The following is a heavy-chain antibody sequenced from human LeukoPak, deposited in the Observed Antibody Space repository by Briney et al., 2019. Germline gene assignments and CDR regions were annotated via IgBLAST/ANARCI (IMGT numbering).Heavy chain of an antibody. D-gene: IGHD6-19*01. J-gene: IGHJ5*02. CDR2: IYHSGST. CDR3: ARVSGYRSNWFDP. V-gene: IGHV4-30-2*01. CDR1: GGSISSGGYS. Sequence: SQTLSLTCAVSGGSISSGGYSWSWIRQPPGTGLEWIGYIYHSGSTYYNPSLKSRVTISVDRSKNQFSLKLSSVTAADTAVYYCARVSGYRSNWFDPWGQGTLVTVSS.